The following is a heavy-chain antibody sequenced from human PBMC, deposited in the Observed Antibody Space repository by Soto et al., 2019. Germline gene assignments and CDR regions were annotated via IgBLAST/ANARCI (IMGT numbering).Heavy chain of an antibody. Sequence: GESLKISCKGSGYSFTSYWIGWVRQMPGKGLEWMGIIYPGDSDTRYSPSFQGQVTISADKSISTAYLQWSSLKASDTAMYYCASALSHSSRWSEPTLYGMDVWGQGTTVTVSS. CDR3: ASALSHSSRWSEPTLYGMDV. V-gene: IGHV5-51*01. CDR2: IYPGDSDT. J-gene: IGHJ6*02. D-gene: IGHD6-13*01. CDR1: GYSFTSYW.